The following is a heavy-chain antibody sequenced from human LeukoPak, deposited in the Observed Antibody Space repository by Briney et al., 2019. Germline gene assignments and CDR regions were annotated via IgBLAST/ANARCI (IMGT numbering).Heavy chain of an antibody. V-gene: IGHV3-30*02. CDR3: AREDIVVVPAETDAFDI. CDR2: IRYDGSNK. J-gene: IGHJ3*02. D-gene: IGHD2-2*01. Sequence: GGSLRLSCAASGLTFSSYGMHWVRQAPGKGLEWVAFIRYDGSNKYFADSVKGRFTISRDNSKNTLYLQMNSLRAEDTAVYYCAREDIVVVPAETDAFDIWGQGTMVTVSS. CDR1: GLTFSSYG.